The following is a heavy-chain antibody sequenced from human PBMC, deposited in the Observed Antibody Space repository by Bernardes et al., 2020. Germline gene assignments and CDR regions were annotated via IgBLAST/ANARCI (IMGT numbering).Heavy chain of an antibody. CDR1: GYTFTAYY. CDR3: ARERGDYDWFDP. Sequence: ASVKVSCKASGYTFTAYYMHWVRQAPGQGLEWVGRINPNSGDTNSAQKFQGRVTMTRDTSISTAYMELSRLRSDDTAVYYCARERGDYDWFDPWGQGTLVTVSS. CDR2: INPNSGDT. D-gene: IGHD4-17*01. J-gene: IGHJ5*02. V-gene: IGHV1-2*06.